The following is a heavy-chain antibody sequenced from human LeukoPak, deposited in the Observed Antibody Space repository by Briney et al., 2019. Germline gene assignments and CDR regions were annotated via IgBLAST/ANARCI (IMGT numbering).Heavy chain of an antibody. CDR3: ARGGKIVLLWFDRGSYFDY. J-gene: IGHJ4*02. V-gene: IGHV1-2*02. Sequence: GASVKVSCKASGYTFTGYYMHWVRQAPGQGLEWMGWINPNSGGTNYAQKFQGRVTMTRDTSISTAYMELSRLGSDDTAVYYCARGGKIVLLWFDRGSYFDYWGQGTLVTVSS. D-gene: IGHD3-10*01. CDR2: INPNSGGT. CDR1: GYTFTGYY.